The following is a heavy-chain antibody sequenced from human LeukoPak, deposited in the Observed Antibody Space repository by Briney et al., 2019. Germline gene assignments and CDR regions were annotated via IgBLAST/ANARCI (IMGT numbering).Heavy chain of an antibody. J-gene: IGHJ4*02. CDR3: ASADQNYSGGWYGGPY. V-gene: IGHV1-69*05. Sequence: SVKVSCKASGGTFSSYAISWVRQAPGQGLEWMGGIIPIFGTANYAQKFQGRVTITTDESTSTAYMELSSLRSEDTAVYYCASADQNYSGGWYGGPYWGQGTLVTVSS. CDR2: IIPIFGTA. CDR1: GGTFSSYA. D-gene: IGHD6-19*01.